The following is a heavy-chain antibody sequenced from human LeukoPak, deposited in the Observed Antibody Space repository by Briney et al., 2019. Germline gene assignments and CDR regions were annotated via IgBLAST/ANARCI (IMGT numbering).Heavy chain of an antibody. D-gene: IGHD6-19*01. CDR3: AKDRGSGGTYFDY. CDR1: GFTFSSYA. CDR2: ISGSGGST. J-gene: IGHJ4*02. V-gene: IGHV3-23*01. Sequence: GGSLRLSCAASGFTFSSYAMSWVRQAPGKGLEWVSAISGSGGSTYYADSVKGRFTISRDNSENTLYLQMNSLRAEDTAVYYCAKDRGSGGTYFDYWGQGTLVTVSS.